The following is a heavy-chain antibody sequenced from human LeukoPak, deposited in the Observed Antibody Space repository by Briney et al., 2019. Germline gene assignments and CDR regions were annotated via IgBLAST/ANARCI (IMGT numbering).Heavy chain of an antibody. CDR2: IIPIFGTA. D-gene: IGHD5-12*01. V-gene: IGHV1-69*01. CDR1: GGTFSSYA. J-gene: IGHJ2*01. CDR3: ARFKEPVATISTPLYWYFDL. Sequence: ASVKVSCKASGGTFSSYAISWVRQAPGQGLEWMGGIIPIFGTANYAQKFQGRVTITADESTSTAYMELSSLRSEDTAVYYCARFKEPVATISTPLYWYFDLWGRGTLVTVSS.